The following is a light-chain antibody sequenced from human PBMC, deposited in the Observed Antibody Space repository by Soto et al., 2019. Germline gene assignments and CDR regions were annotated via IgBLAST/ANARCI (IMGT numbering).Light chain of an antibody. Sequence: DIQMTQSPSSLSASVGDRVTITCRASQNLTNYLNWYQQKPGKAPNLLIYAASNLQFGVPSRFSGSGSGTDFTLTISSLQPEDFATYYCQLRNTFGPGTKVDIK. V-gene: IGKV1-39*01. CDR1: QNLTNY. CDR2: AAS. CDR3: QLRNT. J-gene: IGKJ3*01.